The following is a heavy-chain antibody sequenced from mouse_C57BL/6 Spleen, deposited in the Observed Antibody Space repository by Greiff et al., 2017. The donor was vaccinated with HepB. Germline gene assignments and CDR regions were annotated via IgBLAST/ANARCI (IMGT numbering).Heavy chain of an antibody. D-gene: IGHD2-4*01. V-gene: IGHV1-69*01. J-gene: IGHJ4*01. CDR3: ARFYDYDGDYYAMDY. CDR2: IDPSDSYT. CDR1: GYTFTSYW. Sequence: VQLQQPGAELVMPGASVKLSCKASGYTFTSYWMHWVKQRPGQGLEWIGEIDPSDSYTNYNQKFKGKSTLTVDKSSSTAYMQLSSLTSEDSAGYYCARFYDYDGDYYAMDYWGQGTSVTVSS.